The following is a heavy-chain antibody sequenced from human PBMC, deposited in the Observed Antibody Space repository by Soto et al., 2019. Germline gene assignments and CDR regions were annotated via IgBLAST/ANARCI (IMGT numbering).Heavy chain of an antibody. D-gene: IGHD2-15*01. Sequence: GGSLRLSCAASGFTFSSYWMHWVRQAPGKGKVWVSRINSDGSSTSYADSVKGRFTISRDNAKNTLYLQMNSLRAEDTAVYYCAYDLSANNGGWEPFDMWGRGTKVTVSS. CDR2: INSDGSST. CDR1: GFTFSSYW. CDR3: AYDLSANNGGWEPFDM. V-gene: IGHV3-74*01. J-gene: IGHJ3*02.